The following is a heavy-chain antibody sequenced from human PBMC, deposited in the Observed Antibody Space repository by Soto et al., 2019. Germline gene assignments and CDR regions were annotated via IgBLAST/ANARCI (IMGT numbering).Heavy chain of an antibody. J-gene: IGHJ5*02. CDR1: GFTFSNAW. CDR3: ARDWIPGSGINWATNLFDP. Sequence: GGSLRLSCAASGFTFSNAWMSWVRQAPGKGLEWVGRIKSKTDGGTTDYADSVEGRFLISRDNSKNTLYLQLNSLRTEDTAVYYCARDWIPGSGINWATNLFDPWGQGTLVTVSS. V-gene: IGHV3-15*01. CDR2: IKSKTDGGTT. D-gene: IGHD3-10*01.